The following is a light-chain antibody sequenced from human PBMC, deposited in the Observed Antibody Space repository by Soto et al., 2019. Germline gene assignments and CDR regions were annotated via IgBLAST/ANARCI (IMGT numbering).Light chain of an antibody. J-gene: IGLJ1*01. CDR3: CSYTSHSTYV. Sequence: QSALTQPASVSGSPGQSITISCTGTSSDVGGYNYVSWYQQHPDKAPKLMIYDVSNRPSGVSNRFSGSKSGNTASLTISALQAEDETDYYCCSYTSHSTYVFGTGTKLTVL. CDR2: DVS. CDR1: SSDVGGYNY. V-gene: IGLV2-14*01.